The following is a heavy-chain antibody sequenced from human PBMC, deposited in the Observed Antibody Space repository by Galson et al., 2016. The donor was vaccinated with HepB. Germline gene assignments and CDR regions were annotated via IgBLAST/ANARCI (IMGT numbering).Heavy chain of an antibody. D-gene: IGHD2-15*01. Sequence: QSGAEVKKPGESLKISCEAFGYIFSSQWIVWVRQMPGKGLEWMGIIWPGDSDTRYSPSLQGQVTISVDKSISTAYLQWSSLKASDTAIYYWSTAAPGRGTPYFSGMDVWGQGTTVTVSS. CDR3: STAAPGRGTPYFSGMDV. V-gene: IGHV5-51*01. CDR1: GYIFSSQW. J-gene: IGHJ6*01. CDR2: IWPGDSDT.